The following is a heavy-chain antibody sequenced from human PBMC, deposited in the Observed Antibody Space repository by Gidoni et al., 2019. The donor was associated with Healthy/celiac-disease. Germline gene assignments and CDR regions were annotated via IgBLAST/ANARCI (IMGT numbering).Heavy chain of an antibody. J-gene: IGHJ6*02. CDR2: ISSSGSTI. CDR3: ARVTGYSSSWTQYYYYGMDV. CDR1: GFTFSDYY. D-gene: IGHD6-13*01. V-gene: IGHV3-11*01. Sequence: QVQLVESGGGLVQPGGSLRLSCAASGFTFSDYYMSWTRQAPGKGLEWVSYISSSGSTIYYADSVKGRFTISRDNAKNSLYLQMNSLRTEDTAVYYCARVTGYSSSWTQYYYYGMDVWGQGTTVTVSS.